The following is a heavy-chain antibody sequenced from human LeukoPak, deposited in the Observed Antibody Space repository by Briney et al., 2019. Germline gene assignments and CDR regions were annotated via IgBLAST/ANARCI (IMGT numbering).Heavy chain of an antibody. CDR2: ISYDGSNK. V-gene: IGHV3-30-3*01. J-gene: IGHJ5*02. CDR3: ARGRPTGITIFGVVIQNWFDP. D-gene: IGHD3-3*01. Sequence: PGRSLRLSCAASGFTFSSYAMHWVRQAPGKGLEWVAVISYDGSNKYYADSVKVRFTISRDNSKNTLYLQMNSLRAEDTAVYYCARGRPTGITIFGVVIQNWFDPWGQGTLVTVSS. CDR1: GFTFSSYA.